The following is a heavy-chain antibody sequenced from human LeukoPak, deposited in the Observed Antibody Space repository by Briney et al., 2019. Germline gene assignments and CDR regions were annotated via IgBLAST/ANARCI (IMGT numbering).Heavy chain of an antibody. CDR3: LRSFEN. CDR2: VSGEDSST. V-gene: IGHV3-74*03. D-gene: IGHD2/OR15-2a*01. Sequence: GGSLRLSCAASGVTFSSYSMNWVRQAPGKGLVWVSTVSGEDSSTMYADSVKGRFTISRDKVRNTLYLQMNSLRAEDTAVYFCLRSFENWGQGTLVTVSS. J-gene: IGHJ4*02. CDR1: GVTFSSYS.